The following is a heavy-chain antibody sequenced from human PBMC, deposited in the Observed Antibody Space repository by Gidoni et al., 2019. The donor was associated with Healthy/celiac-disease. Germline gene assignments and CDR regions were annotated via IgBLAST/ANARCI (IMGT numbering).Heavy chain of an antibody. Sequence: QVRLVESGGGVVQPGRGRRLTSAAAGFTFSSYGMHWVRQAPGKGLAWVAVSWYDGSNKYSADSVKGRFTISRDNSKNTLYLQMNSLRAEDTAVYYCARDLWQQLVSEALDYWGQGTLVTVSS. CDR3: ARDLWQQLVSEALDY. J-gene: IGHJ4*02. CDR2: SWYDGSNK. D-gene: IGHD6-13*01. V-gene: IGHV3-33*01. CDR1: GFTFSSYG.